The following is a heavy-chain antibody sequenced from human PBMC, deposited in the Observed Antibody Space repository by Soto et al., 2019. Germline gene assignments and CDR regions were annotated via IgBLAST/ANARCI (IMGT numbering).Heavy chain of an antibody. CDR3: ARGEQYSGRIFDY. Sequence: PSQTLSLTCAITGDSVSSNSAGWSWVRQSPSRGLEWLGRTYYRSKWYYEYAVSVRGRITINPDTSKNQYSLQLNSVTPQDTAVYFCARGEQYSGRIFDYWGQGTLATVPS. CDR1: GDSVSSNSAG. J-gene: IGHJ4*01. CDR2: TYYRSKWYY. V-gene: IGHV6-1*01. D-gene: IGHD1-26*01.